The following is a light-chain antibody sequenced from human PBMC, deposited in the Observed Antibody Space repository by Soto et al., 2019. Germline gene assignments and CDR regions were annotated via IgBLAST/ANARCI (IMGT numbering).Light chain of an antibody. CDR1: QDIRIY. V-gene: IGKV1D-12*01. Sequence: DIQETQSPSSLCASRGDRVTITCRASQDIRIYLAWYEQKPGKAPKLLIFAASTLQSGVPPRFIGSGSGTDFTLTISNLQPEDFATYYCQQGTALMYTFGQGTKLEIK. J-gene: IGKJ2*01. CDR3: QQGTALMYT. CDR2: AAS.